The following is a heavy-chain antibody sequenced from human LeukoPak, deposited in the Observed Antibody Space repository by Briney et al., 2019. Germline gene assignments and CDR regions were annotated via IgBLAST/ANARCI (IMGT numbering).Heavy chain of an antibody. Sequence: GSSVKVSCKASGGTFSSYAISWVRQAPGQGLEWMGRIIPIFGIANYAQKFQGRVTITADKSTSTAYMELSSLRSEDTAVYYCARDLGDYYDSSGYEYDALDIWGQGTMVTVSS. D-gene: IGHD3-22*01. CDR1: GGTFSSYA. J-gene: IGHJ3*02. CDR3: ARDLGDYYDSSGYEYDALDI. V-gene: IGHV1-69*04. CDR2: IIPIFGIA.